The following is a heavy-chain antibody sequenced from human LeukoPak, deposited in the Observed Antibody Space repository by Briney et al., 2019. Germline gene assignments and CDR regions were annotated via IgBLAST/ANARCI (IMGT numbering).Heavy chain of an antibody. Sequence: GGSLRLSCAASGFTFSSYSMNWVRQAPGKGLEWVSSISSSSSYIYYADSVKGRFTISRDNAKNSLYLQMNSLRAEDTAVYYCASSVVVVPAANLVFDYWGQGTLVTVSS. D-gene: IGHD2-2*01. CDR3: ASSVVVVPAANLVFDY. CDR1: GFTFSSYS. V-gene: IGHV3-21*01. CDR2: ISSSSSYI. J-gene: IGHJ4*02.